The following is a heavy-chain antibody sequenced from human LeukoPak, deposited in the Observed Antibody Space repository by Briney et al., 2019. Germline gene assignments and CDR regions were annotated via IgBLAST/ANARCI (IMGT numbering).Heavy chain of an antibody. CDR3: ARDFGRWFFDY. Sequence: GGSLRLSCAASGFTFSSYSMNWVRQAPGKGLEWVSSISSSSSYIYYADSVKGRSTISRDNAKNSLYLQMNSLRAEDTAVYYCARDFGRWFFDYWGQGTLVTVSS. J-gene: IGHJ4*02. CDR1: GFTFSSYS. D-gene: IGHD4-23*01. V-gene: IGHV3-21*01. CDR2: ISSSSSYI.